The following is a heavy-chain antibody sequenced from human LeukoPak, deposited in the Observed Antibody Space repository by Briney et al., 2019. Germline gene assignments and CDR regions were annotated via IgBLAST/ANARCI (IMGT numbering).Heavy chain of an antibody. CDR3: AKGQSSGWYKNYFDY. CDR2: INAGNGNT. V-gene: IGHV1-3*01. Sequence: ASVKVSCTASGYTFTSYAMHWVRQAPGQRLEWMGWINAGNGNTKYSQKFQGRVTITRDTSASTVYMELSSLRSEDTAVYYCAKGQSSGWYKNYFDYWGQGTLVTVSS. J-gene: IGHJ4*02. CDR1: GYTFTSYA. D-gene: IGHD6-19*01.